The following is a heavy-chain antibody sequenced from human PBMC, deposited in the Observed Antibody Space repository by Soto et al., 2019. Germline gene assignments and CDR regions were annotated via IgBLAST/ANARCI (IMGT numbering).Heavy chain of an antibody. D-gene: IGHD3-22*01. CDR3: ARSTTGDYYDSSGYWEP. CDR1: GFTFSSYA. CDR2: ISGSGGST. J-gene: IGHJ5*02. V-gene: IGHV3-23*01. Sequence: PGGSLRLSCAASGFTFSSYAMSWVRQAPGKGLEWVSAISGSGGSTYYADSVKGRFTISRDNSKNTLYLQMNSLRAEDTAVYYCARSTTGDYYDSSGYWEPWGQGTLVTVSS.